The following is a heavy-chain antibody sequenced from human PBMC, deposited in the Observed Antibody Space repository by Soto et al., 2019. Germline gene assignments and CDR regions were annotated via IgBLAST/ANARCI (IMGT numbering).Heavy chain of an antibody. J-gene: IGHJ4*02. CDR3: ARGETQQQRDY. D-gene: IGHD6-13*01. CDR1: GDSISSDKW. CDR2: IYHSGST. V-gene: IGHV4-4*02. Sequence: SGTVCITFAVAGDSISSDKWWSRIRQPPGKGLQWIGEIYHSGSTKYNPSLKSRVIISVDKSKNQFSLKLSSVTDADTAVYYCARGETQQQRDYWGQGTLVTVSS.